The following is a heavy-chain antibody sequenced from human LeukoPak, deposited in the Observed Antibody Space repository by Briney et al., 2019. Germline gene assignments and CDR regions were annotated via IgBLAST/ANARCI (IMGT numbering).Heavy chain of an antibody. CDR2: IIPIFGTA. J-gene: IGHJ5*02. CDR3: ARLSPYYYDSSGYYYESDP. V-gene: IGHV1-69*01. D-gene: IGHD3-22*01. Sequence: GSSVKVSCKAPGGTFSSYAISWVRQAPGQGLEWMGGIIPIFGTANYAQKFQGRVTITADESTSTAYMELSSLRSEDTAVYYCARLSPYYYDSSGYYYESDPWGQGTLVTVSS. CDR1: GGTFSSYA.